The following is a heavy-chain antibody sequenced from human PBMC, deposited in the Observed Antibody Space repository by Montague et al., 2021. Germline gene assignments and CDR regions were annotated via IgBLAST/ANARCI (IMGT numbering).Heavy chain of an antibody. Sequence: SLRLSCAASGFTFSNYWMSWVRQAPGKGLEWVANIKQDGSEKHYVDSVKGRFTISRDNAKNSLYLQMNSLRVEDTAVYYCARDRAAVGSWGHGTLAIVSS. D-gene: IGHD6-25*01. CDR3: ARDRAAVGS. CDR2: IKQDGSEK. V-gene: IGHV3-7*01. CDR1: GFTFSNYW. J-gene: IGHJ5*01.